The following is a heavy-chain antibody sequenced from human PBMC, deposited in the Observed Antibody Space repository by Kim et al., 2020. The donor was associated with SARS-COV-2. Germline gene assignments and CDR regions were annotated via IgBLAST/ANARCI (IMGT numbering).Heavy chain of an antibody. CDR3: ARARHYRLVQYFDY. Sequence: SETLSLTCAVYGGSFSGYYWSWIRQPPGKGLEWIGEINHSGSTNYNPSLKSRVTISVDTSKNQFSLKLSSVTAADTAVYYCARARHYRLVQYFDYWGQGT. CDR2: INHSGST. D-gene: IGHD3-10*01. V-gene: IGHV4-34*01. J-gene: IGHJ4*02. CDR1: GGSFSGYY.